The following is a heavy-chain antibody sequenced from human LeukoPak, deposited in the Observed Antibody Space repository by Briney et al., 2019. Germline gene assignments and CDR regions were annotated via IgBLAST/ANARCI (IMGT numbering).Heavy chain of an antibody. J-gene: IGHJ4*02. V-gene: IGHV3-23*01. CDR3: AKDEEYCSGGSCYQQFIYGY. CDR1: GFTFSSYA. D-gene: IGHD2-15*01. Sequence: GGSLRLSCAASGFTFSSYAMSWVRQAPGKGLEWVSAISGSGGSTYYADSVKGRFTISRDNSKNTLYLQMNSLRAEDTAVYYCAKDEEYCSGGSCYQQFIYGYWGQGTLVTVSS. CDR2: ISGSGGST.